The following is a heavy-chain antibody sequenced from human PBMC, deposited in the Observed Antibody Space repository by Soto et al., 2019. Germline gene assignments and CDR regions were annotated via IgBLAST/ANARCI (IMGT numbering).Heavy chain of an antibody. CDR3: ARDTKYSSGWYLGWFDP. V-gene: IGHV4-59*11. CDR2: IYSSGST. Sequence: PSETLSLTCTVSGGSISSHYWSWIRQPPGKGLEWIGYIYSSGSTNYNPSLKSRVTISVDTSNNQFSLKLNSVTAADTAVYYCARDTKYSSGWYLGWFDPCGQGTLVTVSS. D-gene: IGHD6-19*01. CDR1: GGSISSHY. J-gene: IGHJ5*02.